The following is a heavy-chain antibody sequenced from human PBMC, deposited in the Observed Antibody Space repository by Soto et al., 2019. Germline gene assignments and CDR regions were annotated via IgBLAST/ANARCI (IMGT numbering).Heavy chain of an antibody. D-gene: IGHD6-13*01. CDR1: GYTFRTYE. CDR2: ISVSGNII. J-gene: IGHJ4*02. V-gene: IGHV3-48*03. Sequence: GGSLRLSCAASGYTFRTYEFNWVRQAPGRGLEWISYISVSGNIIKYADSVKGRFTISRDNAENSLHLHMSSLRVDDTAVYFCVRDIMRASADASLDYWGQGTQVTVSS. CDR3: VRDIMRASADASLDY.